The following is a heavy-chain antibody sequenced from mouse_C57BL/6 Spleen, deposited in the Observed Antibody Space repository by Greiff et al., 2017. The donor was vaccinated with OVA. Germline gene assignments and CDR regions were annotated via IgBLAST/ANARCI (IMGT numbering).Heavy chain of an antibody. V-gene: IGHV1-55*01. J-gene: IGHJ4*01. CDR3: ARDDYYGSSTTRYAMDY. Sequence: VQLQQPGAELVKPGASVKMSCKASGYTFTSYWITWVKQRPGQGLEWIGDIYPGSGRTTYNEKFKSKATLTVDTSSSTAYMQLSSLTSEASAVYYCARDDYYGSSTTRYAMDYWGKGTSVTVSS. CDR2: IYPGSGRT. CDR1: GYTFTSYW. D-gene: IGHD1-1*01.